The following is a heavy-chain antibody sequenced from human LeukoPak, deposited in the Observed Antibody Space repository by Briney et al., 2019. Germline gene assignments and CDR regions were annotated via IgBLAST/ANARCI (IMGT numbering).Heavy chain of an antibody. CDR3: AKGLSGSSWYLNWFDP. D-gene: IGHD6-13*01. CDR1: GITFSRSA. Sequence: PGGSLRLSCAASGITFSRSAMHWVRQAPGKGLEWVAIISYDGTNKYYLDSVKGRFTISRDNSKNTLYLQMDSLRVEDTAVYYCAKGLSGSSWYLNWFDPWGQGTLVTVSS. CDR2: ISYDGTNK. V-gene: IGHV3-30*04. J-gene: IGHJ5*02.